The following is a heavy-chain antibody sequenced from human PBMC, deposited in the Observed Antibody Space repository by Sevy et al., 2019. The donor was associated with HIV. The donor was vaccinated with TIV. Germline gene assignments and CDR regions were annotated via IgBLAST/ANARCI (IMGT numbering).Heavy chain of an antibody. D-gene: IGHD2-15*01. CDR2: FDPEDGET. V-gene: IGHV1-24*01. CDR1: GYTLTELS. CDR3: ATDIFYCSGGSCYSG. J-gene: IGHJ4*02. Sequence: ASVKVSCKVSGYTLTELSMHWVRQAPGKGLEWMGGFDPEDGETIYAQKFQGRVTMTEDTSTDTAYMELSSLRSEDTAVYYCATDIFYCSGGSCYSGWGQGTLVTVSS.